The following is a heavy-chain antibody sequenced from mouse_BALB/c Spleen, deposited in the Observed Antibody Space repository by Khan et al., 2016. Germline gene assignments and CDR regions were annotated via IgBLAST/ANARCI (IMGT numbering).Heavy chain of an antibody. CDR1: GYTFTSYW. V-gene: IGHV1S81*02. CDR2: INPGNGRT. CDR3: ARSGGFNFYYFDY. Sequence: QVQLQQPGAELVKPGASVNLSCKASGYTFTSYWMHWVKQRPGQGLEWIGEINPGNGRTYFNEKFKNKATLTVDKSSSTAYMQLSSLTSEDSAVYYCARSGGFNFYYFDYWGEGTTLAVSS. J-gene: IGHJ2*01. D-gene: IGHD4-1*02.